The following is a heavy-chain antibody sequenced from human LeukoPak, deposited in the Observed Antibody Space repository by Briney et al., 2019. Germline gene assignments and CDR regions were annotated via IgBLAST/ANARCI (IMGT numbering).Heavy chain of an antibody. V-gene: IGHV3-30*04. CDR1: GFTFSSYA. CDR2: ISYDGSNK. CDR3: ASGHKVRGVPGGDY. J-gene: IGHJ4*02. Sequence: GGSLRLSCAASGFTFSSYAMHWVRQAPGKELEWVAVISYDGSNKYYADSVKGRFTISRDNSKNTLYLQMNSLRAEDTAVYYCASGHKVRGVPGGDYWGQGTLVTVSS. D-gene: IGHD2-8*02.